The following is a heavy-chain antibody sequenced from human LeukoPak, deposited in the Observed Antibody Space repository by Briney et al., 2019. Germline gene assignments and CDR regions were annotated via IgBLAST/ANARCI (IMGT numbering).Heavy chain of an antibody. V-gene: IGHV4-59*10. CDR2: IYTSGST. CDR1: GGSFSGYY. Sequence: SETLSLTCAVYGGSFSGYYWSWIRQPAGKGLEWIGRIYTSGSTNYNPSLKSRVTMSVDTSKNQFSLKLSSVTAADTAVYYCASILRGTFSYWGQGTLVTVYS. D-gene: IGHD3-16*01. J-gene: IGHJ4*02. CDR3: ASILRGTFSY.